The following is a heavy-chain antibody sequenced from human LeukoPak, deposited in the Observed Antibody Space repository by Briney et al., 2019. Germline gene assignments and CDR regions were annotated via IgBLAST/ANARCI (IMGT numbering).Heavy chain of an antibody. J-gene: IGHJ6*03. CDR3: ARGWGPITMIVVVKDYYYYMDV. CDR1: GGSFSGYY. D-gene: IGHD3-22*01. V-gene: IGHV4-34*01. CDR2: INHSGST. Sequence: PSETLSLTCAVYGGSFSGYYWSWIRQPPGKGLEWIGEINHSGSTNYNPSLKSRVTISVDTSKNQFSLKLSSVTAADTAAYYCARGWGPITMIVVVKDYYYYMDVWGKGTTVTVSS.